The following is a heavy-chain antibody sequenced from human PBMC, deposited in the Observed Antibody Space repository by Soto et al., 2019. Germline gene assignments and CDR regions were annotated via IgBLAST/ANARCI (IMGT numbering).Heavy chain of an antibody. CDR3: ARSGFWSGYRDY. Sequence: SETLSLTCTVSGGSISSSSYYWGWIRQPPGKGLEWIGSIYYSGSTYYNPSLKSRVTISVDTSKNQFSLKLSSVTAADTAVYYCARSGFWSGYRDYWGQGTLVTVSS. CDR1: GGSISSSSYY. J-gene: IGHJ4*02. V-gene: IGHV4-39*07. D-gene: IGHD3-3*01. CDR2: IYYSGST.